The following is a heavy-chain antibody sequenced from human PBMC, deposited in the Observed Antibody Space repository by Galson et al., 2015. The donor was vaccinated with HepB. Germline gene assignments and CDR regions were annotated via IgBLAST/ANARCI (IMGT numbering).Heavy chain of an antibody. V-gene: IGHV1-46*03. D-gene: IGHD3-16*01. J-gene: IGHJ4*02. CDR1: GYTFTSYY. CDR2: INPSGGST. CDR3: ARRSAVYDYVWGNLYYFDY. Sequence: SVKVSCKASGYTFTSYYMHWVRQAPGQGLEWMGIINPSGGSTSYAQKFQGRVTMTRDTSTSTVYMELSSLRSEDTAVYYCARRSAVYDYVWGNLYYFDYWGQGTLVTVSS.